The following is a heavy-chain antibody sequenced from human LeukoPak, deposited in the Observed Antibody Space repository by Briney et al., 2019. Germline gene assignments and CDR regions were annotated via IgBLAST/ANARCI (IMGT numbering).Heavy chain of an antibody. CDR2: ISSSGSTI. V-gene: IGHV3-11*04. D-gene: IGHD3-3*01. CDR3: ASPIPWSGYNMDV. J-gene: IGHJ6*03. Sequence: GGSVRLSCAASGFTFSDYYMSWIRQAPGKGLEWVSYISSSGSTIYYADSVKGRFTISRDNAKNSLYLQMNSLRAEDTAVYYCASPIPWSGYNMDVWGKGTTVTVSS. CDR1: GFTFSDYY.